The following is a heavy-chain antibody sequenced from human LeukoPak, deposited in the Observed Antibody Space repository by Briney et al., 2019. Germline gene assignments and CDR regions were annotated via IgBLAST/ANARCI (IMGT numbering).Heavy chain of an antibody. V-gene: IGHV4-30-2*01. J-gene: IGHJ3*02. CDR3: ARGSIVVVPAAIGQAFDI. D-gene: IGHD2-2*01. CDR2: IYHSGST. CDR1: GGSISSVGYY. Sequence: SETLSLTCTVSGGSISSVGYYWTWIRRPPGKGLEWIGEIYHSGSTNYNPSLKSRVTISVDKSKNQFSLKLSSVTAADTAVYYCARGSIVVVPAAIGQAFDIWGQGTMVTVSS.